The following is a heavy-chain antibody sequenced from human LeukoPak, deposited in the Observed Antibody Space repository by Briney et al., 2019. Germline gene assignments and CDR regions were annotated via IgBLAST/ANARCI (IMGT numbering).Heavy chain of an antibody. D-gene: IGHD1-1*01. Sequence: GGSLRLSCAASNFTFSSYWMSWVRQAPGKGLEWVANINQDGSDKRYMDSVRGRFTISRDNAKNSLSLHMDSLRAEDTAVYYCARVGYNWDDDGVDYWGQGTLVTVSS. CDR1: NFTFSSYW. CDR3: ARVGYNWDDDGVDY. V-gene: IGHV3-7*01. J-gene: IGHJ4*02. CDR2: INQDGSDK.